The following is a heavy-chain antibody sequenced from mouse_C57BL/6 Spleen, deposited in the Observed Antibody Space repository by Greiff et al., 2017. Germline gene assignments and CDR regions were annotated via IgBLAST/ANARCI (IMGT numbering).Heavy chain of an antibody. CDR3: ARRPYYYGSSHWYFDV. D-gene: IGHD1-1*01. Sequence: VQLQQPGAELVKPGASVKLSCKASGYTFTSYWMHWVKQRPGQGLEWIGMIHPNSGSTNYNEKFKSKATLTVDKSSSTAYMQLSSLTSEDSAVYYCARRPYYYGSSHWYFDVWGTGTTVTVSS. CDR2: IHPNSGST. CDR1: GYTFTSYW. V-gene: IGHV1-64*01. J-gene: IGHJ1*03.